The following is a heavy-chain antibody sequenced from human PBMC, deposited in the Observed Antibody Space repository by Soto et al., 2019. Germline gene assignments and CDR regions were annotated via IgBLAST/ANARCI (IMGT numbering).Heavy chain of an antibody. CDR1: EYTFTGYF. Sequence: SVKVSWKASEYTFTGYFMHWVRQAPGQGLEWIGWINTNSGGTNYAQKFQRWVTMTRDTSISTAYMELSRLRSDDTVVYFCARGKELRLSYYYYGMDVWGQGTTVTGSS. CDR3: ARGKELRLSYYYYGMDV. J-gene: IGHJ6*01. CDR2: INTNSGGT. V-gene: IGHV1-2*04. D-gene: IGHD1-7*01.